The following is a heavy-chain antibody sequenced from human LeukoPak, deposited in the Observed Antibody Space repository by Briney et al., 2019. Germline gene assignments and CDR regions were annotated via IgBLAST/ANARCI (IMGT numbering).Heavy chain of an antibody. CDR1: GYRFTTYW. V-gene: IGHV5-51*01. CDR3: PNSSRPYDTGTYSYDY. D-gene: IGHD3-10*01. Sequence: PGAPLKTSFKGSGYRFTTYWIGWVRPMPGKRQEWMGVIYPGDADNRYSPTFQGQVTISADKSISTASLQWSRLDATDTARYYLPNSSRPYDTGTYSYDYGGEGCLVTVSS. J-gene: IGHJ4*02. CDR2: IYPGDADN.